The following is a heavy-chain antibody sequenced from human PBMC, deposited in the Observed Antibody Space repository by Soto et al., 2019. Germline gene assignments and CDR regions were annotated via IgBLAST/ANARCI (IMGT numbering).Heavy chain of an antibody. CDR3: ARDSFGSSSAYYYYYYGMDV. Sequence: QVQLVQSGAEVKKPGSSVKVSCKASGGTFSSYAISWVRQAPGQGLEWMGGIIPIFGTANYAKKFQGRVTITADKSTSTAYMELSSLRSEDTAVYYCARDSFGSSSAYYYYYYGMDVWGQGTTVTVSS. CDR1: GGTFSSYA. CDR2: IIPIFGTA. D-gene: IGHD6-6*01. V-gene: IGHV1-69*06. J-gene: IGHJ6*02.